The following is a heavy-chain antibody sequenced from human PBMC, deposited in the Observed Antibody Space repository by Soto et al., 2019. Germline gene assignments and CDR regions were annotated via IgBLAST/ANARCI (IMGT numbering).Heavy chain of an antibody. D-gene: IGHD3-22*01. CDR1: GYSFSFYW. J-gene: IGHJ3*02. CDR3: ATAYVYDFENSNYYRDAFDI. Sequence: GEYLKISCKASGYSFSFYWIGWVRQMPGKGLEWMAIMYPDDSDIRYSPSFEAHVTISADKSTSTAFLQWSSLKASDTAMYYCATAYVYDFENSNYYRDAFDIWGQGTLVTVSS. V-gene: IGHV5-51*01. CDR2: MYPDDSDI.